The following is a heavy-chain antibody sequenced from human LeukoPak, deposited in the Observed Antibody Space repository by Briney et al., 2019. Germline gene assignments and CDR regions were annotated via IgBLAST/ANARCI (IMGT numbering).Heavy chain of an antibody. D-gene: IGHD2-2*01. Sequence: GASVKVSCKASGYTFTSYDINWVRQATGQGLEWMGWMNPNSGNTGYAQKFQGRVTMTRNTSISTAYMELSSLRSEDTAVYYCERAWVSRSTSANDYWGQGTLVTVSS. CDR3: ERAWVSRSTSANDY. V-gene: IGHV1-8*01. J-gene: IGHJ4*02. CDR1: GYTFTSYD. CDR2: MNPNSGNT.